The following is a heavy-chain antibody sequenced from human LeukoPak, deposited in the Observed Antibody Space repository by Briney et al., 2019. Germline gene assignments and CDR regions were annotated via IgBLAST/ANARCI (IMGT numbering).Heavy chain of an antibody. CDR2: INPGGTET. D-gene: IGHD6-19*01. Sequence: GGSLGLSCAASGFSLITYWWTWFRQAPGRGLGWVANINPGGTETYYVEPVKGRLTISRDNAKNLVYLQMNSLRAEDSAVYHCGRFGYVAGVDLWGQGTLVTVSS. CDR3: GRFGYVAGVDL. CDR1: GFSLITYW. V-gene: IGHV3-7*01. J-gene: IGHJ4*02.